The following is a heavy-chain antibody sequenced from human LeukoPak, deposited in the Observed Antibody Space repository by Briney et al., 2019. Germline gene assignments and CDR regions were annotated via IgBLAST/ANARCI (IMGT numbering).Heavy chain of an antibody. CDR3: ARHTVALWYFDL. CDR2: IYNSGST. J-gene: IGHJ2*01. V-gene: IGHV4-59*08. Sequence: SETLSLTCTVSVGSISSHYWSWIRQPPGKGLEWIGYIYNSGSTNYNPSLKSRVTISVDTSKNQFSLKLNSVTAADTAVYYCARHTVALWYFDLWGRGTLVTVSS. CDR1: VGSISSHY. D-gene: IGHD5-12*01.